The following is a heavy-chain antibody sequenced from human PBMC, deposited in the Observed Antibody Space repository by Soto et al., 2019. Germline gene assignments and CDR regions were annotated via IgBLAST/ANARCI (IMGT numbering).Heavy chain of an antibody. CDR3: TRHTDSSGYYLKGPLVPFDY. CDR1: GFTFSGSA. D-gene: IGHD3-22*01. J-gene: IGHJ4*02. CDR2: IRSKANSYAT. V-gene: IGHV3-73*01. Sequence: PGGSLRLSCAASGFTFSGSAMHWVRQASGKGLEWVGRIRSKANSYATAYAASVKGRFTISRDDSKNTAYLQMNSLKTEDTAVYYCTRHTDSSGYYLKGPLVPFDYWGQGTLVTVSS.